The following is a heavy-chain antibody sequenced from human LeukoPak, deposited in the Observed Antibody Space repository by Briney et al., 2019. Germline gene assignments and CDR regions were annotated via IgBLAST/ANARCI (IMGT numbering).Heavy chain of an antibody. CDR2: ISSSSSYI. Sequence: GGSLKLSCAASGFTFSIYSMNWVRQAPGKGLEWVSSISSSSSYIYYADSVKGRFTISRDNAKNSLYLQMNSLRAEDTAVYYCASGRYSSSSGYFDYWGQGTLVTVSS. D-gene: IGHD6-13*01. CDR3: ASGRYSSSSGYFDY. V-gene: IGHV3-21*01. J-gene: IGHJ4*02. CDR1: GFTFSIYS.